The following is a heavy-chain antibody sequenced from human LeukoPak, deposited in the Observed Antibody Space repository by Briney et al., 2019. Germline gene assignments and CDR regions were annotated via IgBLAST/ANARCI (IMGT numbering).Heavy chain of an antibody. CDR2: IYHSGST. J-gene: IGHJ5*02. V-gene: IGHV4-59*01. CDR1: GGSISNYY. D-gene: IGHD2-21*02. CDR3: AKIYCGSDCP. Sequence: SETLSLTCTVSGGSISNYYWSWIRQPPGKRLEWIGSIYHSGSTNYNPSLKSRVTILIDTSKTQFSLKVRSVTAADTAVYYCAKIYCGSDCPWGQGTLVTVSS.